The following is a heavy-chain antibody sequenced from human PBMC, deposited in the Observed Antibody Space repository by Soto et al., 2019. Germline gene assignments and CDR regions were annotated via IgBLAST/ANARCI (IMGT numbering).Heavy chain of an antibody. CDR1: GFTFSSYA. CDR2: ISGSGGST. Sequence: GGSLRLSCAASGFTFSSYAMSWVRQAPGKGLEWVSAISGSGGSTYYADSVKGRFTISRDNYKNTLYLQMNSLRAEDTAVYYCAKVPYDSSGYYYFDYWGQGTLVTVSS. CDR3: AKVPYDSSGYYYFDY. V-gene: IGHV3-23*01. D-gene: IGHD3-22*01. J-gene: IGHJ4*02.